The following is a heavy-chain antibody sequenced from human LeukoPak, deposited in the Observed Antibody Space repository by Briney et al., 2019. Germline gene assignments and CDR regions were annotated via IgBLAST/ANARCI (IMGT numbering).Heavy chain of an antibody. D-gene: IGHD2-21*02. CDR2: ISGSGGSI. Sequence: GGSLRLSCAASGFTFSSYAMSWVRQTPTKGLEWLAGISGSGGSIYYADSVKGRFTISRDNSKNTLYLQMNSLRAEDTAVYYCAHRGGTAPFDYWGQGTLVTVSS. CDR3: AHRGGTAPFDY. J-gene: IGHJ4*02. CDR1: GFTFSSYA. V-gene: IGHV3-23*01.